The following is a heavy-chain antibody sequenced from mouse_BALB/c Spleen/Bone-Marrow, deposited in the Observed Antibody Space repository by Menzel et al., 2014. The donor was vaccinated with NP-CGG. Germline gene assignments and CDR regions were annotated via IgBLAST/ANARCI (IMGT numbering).Heavy chain of an antibody. Sequence: EVKLVESGGGLVQPGGSLKLSCAASGFTFSSYGMSWVRQTPDKRLELVASINSNGGSTYYPDSVKGRFTISRDNAKKTLPLQRSSLKSEDTAMYYWARGKYGNYLDYFDNWGQGTTPTVPS. V-gene: IGHV5-6-3*01. D-gene: IGHD2-1*01. CDR3: ARGKYGNYLDYFDN. J-gene: IGHJ2*01. CDR2: INSNGGST. CDR1: GFTFSSYG.